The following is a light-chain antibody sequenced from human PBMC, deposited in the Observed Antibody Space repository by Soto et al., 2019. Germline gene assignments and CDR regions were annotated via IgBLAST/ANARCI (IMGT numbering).Light chain of an antibody. J-gene: IGKJ5*01. CDR2: DAS. CDR1: QSISSW. V-gene: IGKV1-5*01. CDR3: HSRA. Sequence: DIQMTQSPSTLSATAGDRVTITCRASQSISSWLAWYQHKPGRAPKLLIYDASTLESGVPSRFSGSGSETEFTLTISRLQPDDFATYFCHSRAFGQGTRLEIK.